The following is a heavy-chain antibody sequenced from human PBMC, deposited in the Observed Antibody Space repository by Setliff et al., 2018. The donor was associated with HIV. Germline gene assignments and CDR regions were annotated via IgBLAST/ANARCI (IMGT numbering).Heavy chain of an antibody. J-gene: IGHJ5*01. D-gene: IGHD6-6*01. V-gene: IGHV3-7*03. CDR1: GFSLSKYW. CDR3: ARDPRTDSSYAWFDS. CDR2: INQDGREK. Sequence: PGGSLRLSCAASGFSLSKYWMSWVRQAPGKGLEWVANINQDGREKYYVDSMKGRLTISRDNAKNSLYLQMTSLRAEDTALYFCARDPRTDSSYAWFDSWGQGTLVTVSS.